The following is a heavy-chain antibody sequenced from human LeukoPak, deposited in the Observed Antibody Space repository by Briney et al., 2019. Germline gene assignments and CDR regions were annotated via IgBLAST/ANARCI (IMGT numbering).Heavy chain of an antibody. D-gene: IGHD4-17*01. CDR2: IYYSGST. CDR1: GGPISSYY. J-gene: IGHJ5*02. Sequence: SETLSLTCTVSGGPISSYYWSWIRQPPGEGLEWVGYIYYSGSTNYNPSLKSRVTISVDTSKNQFSLKLSSVTAADTAVYYCARVLSMTTVTYNWFDPWGQGTLVTVSS. CDR3: ARVLSMTTVTYNWFDP. V-gene: IGHV4-59*01.